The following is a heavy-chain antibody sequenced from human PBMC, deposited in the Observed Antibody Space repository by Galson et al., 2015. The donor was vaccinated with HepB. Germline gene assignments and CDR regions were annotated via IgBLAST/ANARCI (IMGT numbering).Heavy chain of an antibody. D-gene: IGHD4-17*01. V-gene: IGHV3-30*18. CDR3: AKDYYGDYWAFDI. CDR1: GFTFSSYG. Sequence: SLRLSCAASGFTFSSYGMHWVRQAPGKGLEWVAVISYDGSNKYYADSVKGRFTISRDNSKNTLYLQMNSLRAEDTAVYYCAKDYYGDYWAFDIWGQGTMVTVSS. CDR2: ISYDGSNK. J-gene: IGHJ3*02.